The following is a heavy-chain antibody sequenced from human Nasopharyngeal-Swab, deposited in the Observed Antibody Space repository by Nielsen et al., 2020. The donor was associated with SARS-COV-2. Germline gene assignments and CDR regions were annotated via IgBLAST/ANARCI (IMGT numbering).Heavy chain of an antibody. V-gene: IGHV3-30*04. CDR3: ARGNGRVYYYYGMDV. CDR2: ISYDGSNK. Sequence: WIRQPPGKGLEWVAVISYDGSNKYYADSVKGRFTISRDNSKNTLYPQMNSLRAEDTAVYYCARGNGRVYYYYGMDVWGQGTTVTVSS. J-gene: IGHJ6*02.